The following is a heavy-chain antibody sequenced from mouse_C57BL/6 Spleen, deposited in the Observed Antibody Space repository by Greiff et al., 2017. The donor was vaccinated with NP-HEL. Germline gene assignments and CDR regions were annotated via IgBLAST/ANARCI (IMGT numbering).Heavy chain of an antibody. CDR2: IYPGSGST. V-gene: IGHV1-55*01. CDR3: ARVLPYWYFDV. Sequence: QVQLQQPGAELVKPGASVKMSCKASGYTFTSYWITWVKQRPGQGLEWIGDIYPGSGSTNYHEKFKSKATLTLDTSSSTAYMQLSSLTSEDSAVYYCARVLPYWYFDVWGTGTTVTVSS. J-gene: IGHJ1*03. CDR1: GYTFTSYW.